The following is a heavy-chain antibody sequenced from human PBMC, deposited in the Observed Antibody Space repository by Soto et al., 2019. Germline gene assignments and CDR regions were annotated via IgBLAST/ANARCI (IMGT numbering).Heavy chain of an antibody. Sequence: QVLLQESGPGLVKPAQTLSLTCIVSGDSISSGLYYWSWIRQHPGKGLEWIGYIYYTGSTYYNPSLKSRVIMSVVTSQNQFSLHVNSVTDSDTAVYYCASAGYHPNYNWFDPWGQGTLVTVSS. CDR1: GDSISSGLYY. CDR3: ASAGYHPNYNWFDP. CDR2: IYYTGST. D-gene: IGHD5-12*01. V-gene: IGHV4-31*03. J-gene: IGHJ5*02.